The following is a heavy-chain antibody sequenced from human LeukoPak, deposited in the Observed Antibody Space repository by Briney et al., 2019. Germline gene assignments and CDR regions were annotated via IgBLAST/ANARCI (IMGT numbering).Heavy chain of an antibody. CDR1: GFSFSSYG. Sequence: GGSLRLSCAASGFSFSSYGMHWVRQAPGKGLEWVAVISYDGSNKYYADSVKGRFTISRDNSKNTLYLQMNSLRAEDTAVYYCAKDHYDFWSGVGVGPNYYYYGMDVWGQGTTVTVSS. V-gene: IGHV3-30*18. J-gene: IGHJ6*02. CDR2: ISYDGSNK. CDR3: AKDHYDFWSGVGVGPNYYYYGMDV. D-gene: IGHD3-3*01.